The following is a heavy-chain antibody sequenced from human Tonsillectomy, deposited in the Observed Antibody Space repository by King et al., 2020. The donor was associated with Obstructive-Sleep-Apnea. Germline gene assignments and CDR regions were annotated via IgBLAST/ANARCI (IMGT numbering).Heavy chain of an antibody. J-gene: IGHJ4*02. D-gene: IGHD5-12*01. V-gene: IGHV4-59*08. CDR2: MYYSGNT. CDR3: ARHRGVEDYGGYGDYFDY. Sequence: QLQESGPGLVKPSETLSLTCTVSGTSITYYYWSWIRQPPGKGLEWIGYMYYSGNTNFNPSLKSRVTISADTSKIQFSLRLSSVTAADTAVYYCARHRGVEDYGGYGDYFDYWGQGTLVTVSS. CDR1: GTSITYYY.